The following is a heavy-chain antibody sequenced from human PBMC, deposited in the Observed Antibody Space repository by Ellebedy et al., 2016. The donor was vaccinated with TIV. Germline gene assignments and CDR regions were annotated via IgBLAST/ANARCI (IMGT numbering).Heavy chain of an antibody. CDR1: GFTFSSYA. Sequence: GESLKISCAASGFTFSSYAMHWVRQAPGKGLEWVAVISYDGSNKYYADSVKGRFTISRDNSKNTLYLQMNSLRAEDTAVYYCARDWGEWLGDGYYRYYYYGMDVWGQGTTVTVSS. D-gene: IGHD3-22*01. J-gene: IGHJ6*02. CDR2: ISYDGSNK. V-gene: IGHV3-30-3*01. CDR3: ARDWGEWLGDGYYRYYYYGMDV.